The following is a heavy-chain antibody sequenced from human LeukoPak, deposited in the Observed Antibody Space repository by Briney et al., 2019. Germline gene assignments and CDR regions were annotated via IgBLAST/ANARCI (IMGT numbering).Heavy chain of an antibody. Sequence: ASVKVSCTASGGTFSSYAISWVRQAPGQGLEWMGGIIPIFGTANYAQKFQGRVTITADESTSTAYMELSSLRSEDTAVYYCARGDYDILTGEKYYYYYGMDVWGQGTTVTVSS. CDR3: ARGDYDILTGEKYYYYYGMDV. CDR1: GGTFSSYA. V-gene: IGHV1-69*01. CDR2: IIPIFGTA. J-gene: IGHJ6*02. D-gene: IGHD3-9*01.